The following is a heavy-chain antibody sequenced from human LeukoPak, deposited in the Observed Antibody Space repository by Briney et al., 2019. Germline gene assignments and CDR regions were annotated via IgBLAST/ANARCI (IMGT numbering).Heavy chain of an antibody. Sequence: GSLRLSCAASGFTFRSYWMSWVRQAPGKGLEWVANIKQDGSEKHYVDSVKGRFTISRDNAKNALYLQMNSLRAEDTAVYYCARDPPFYGDYNFFDYWGQGTLVTVSS. CDR3: ARDPPFYGDYNFFDY. CDR2: IKQDGSEK. J-gene: IGHJ4*02. CDR1: GFTFRSYW. V-gene: IGHV3-7*01. D-gene: IGHD4-17*01.